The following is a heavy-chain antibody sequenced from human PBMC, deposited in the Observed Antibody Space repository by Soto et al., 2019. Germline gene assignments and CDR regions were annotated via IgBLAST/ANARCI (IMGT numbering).Heavy chain of an antibody. CDR1: GGSISSGGYY. V-gene: IGHV4-31*03. J-gene: IGHJ4*02. CDR3: ARANYDFWSGYYLASYFDY. CDR2: IYYSGST. D-gene: IGHD3-3*01. Sequence: SETLSLTCTVSGGSISSGGYYWSWIRQHPGKGLEWIGYIYYSGSTYYNPSLKSRVTISVDTSKSQFSLKLSSVTAADTAVYYCARANYDFWSGYYLASYFDYWGQGTLVTVSS.